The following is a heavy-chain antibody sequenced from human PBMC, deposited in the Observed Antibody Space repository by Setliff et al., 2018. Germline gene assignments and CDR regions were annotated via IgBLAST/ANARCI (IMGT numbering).Heavy chain of an antibody. J-gene: IGHJ4*02. Sequence: SETLSLTCAVYGGSFSGYYWSWLRQPPGKGLEWIGEINHSGSTNYNPSLKSRVTISVDTSKNQFSLKLSSVTAADTAVYYCARLYIVVVVAATPAWFDPYYFEFGGQGTLVTVS. V-gene: IGHV4-34*01. D-gene: IGHD2-15*01. CDR1: GGSFSGYY. CDR3: ARLYIVVVVAATPAWFDPYYFEF. CDR2: INHSGST.